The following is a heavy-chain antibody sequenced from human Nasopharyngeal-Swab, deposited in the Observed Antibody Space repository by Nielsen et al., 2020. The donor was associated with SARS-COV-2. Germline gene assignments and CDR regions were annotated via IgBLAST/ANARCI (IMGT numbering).Heavy chain of an antibody. J-gene: IGHJ4*02. CDR2: IYSDGST. CDR3: AREGGSSGWYYFDY. Sequence: GGSLRLSCAASGFTVSSNYMSWVRQAPGKGLEWVSVIYSDGSTYYADSVKGRFTISRDNSKNTLYLQMNSLRAEDTAVYYCAREGGSSGWYYFDYWGQRTLVTVSS. D-gene: IGHD6-19*01. CDR1: GFTVSSNY. V-gene: IGHV3-53*01.